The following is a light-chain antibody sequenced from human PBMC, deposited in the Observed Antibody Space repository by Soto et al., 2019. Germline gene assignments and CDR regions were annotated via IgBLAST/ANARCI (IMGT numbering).Light chain of an antibody. CDR1: SSNIGGKT. CDR2: SNN. V-gene: IGLV1-44*01. CDR3: AAWDDSLNGWV. J-gene: IGLJ3*02. Sequence: QSVLTQPPSASGTPGQRVTISCSGSSSNIGGKTVNWYQQLPGTAPKLLIYSNNQRPSGVPDRFSGSTSGTSASLAISWLQSEDEDDYYCAAWDDSLNGWVFGGGTKLTVL.